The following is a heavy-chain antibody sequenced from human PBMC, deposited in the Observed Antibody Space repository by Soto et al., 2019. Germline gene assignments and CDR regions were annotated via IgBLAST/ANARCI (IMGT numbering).Heavy chain of an antibody. Sequence: QVQLVQSGAEVKKPGASVKVSCKASGYTFTSYGISWVRQAPGQGLEWMGWISAYNGNTNYAQKLQGRVTMTTDTWTSTAFMELRSLRSDDTAGYYCAREETSNYDILPGYYNSDDYGMDVWGQGTTVTVSS. CDR1: GYTFTSYG. J-gene: IGHJ6*02. V-gene: IGHV1-18*01. CDR3: AREETSNYDILPGYYNSDDYGMDV. D-gene: IGHD3-9*01. CDR2: ISAYNGNT.